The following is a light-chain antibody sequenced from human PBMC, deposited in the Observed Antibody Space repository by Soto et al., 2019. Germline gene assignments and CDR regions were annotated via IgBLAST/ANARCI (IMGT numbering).Light chain of an antibody. V-gene: IGKV1-5*03. CDR3: QHYNSSSEA. CDR1: QTISSW. Sequence: DIQISQSPSTLSGSVGDSVTIPFRASQTISSWLAWYQQKPGKAPKXLIYKASTLTSGVPSRFSGSGSGTEFTLTISSLQPDDFATYYCQHYNSSSEAFGQGTKVDIK. CDR2: KAS. J-gene: IGKJ1*01.